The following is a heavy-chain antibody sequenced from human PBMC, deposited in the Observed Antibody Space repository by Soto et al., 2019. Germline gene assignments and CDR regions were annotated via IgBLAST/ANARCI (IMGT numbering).Heavy chain of an antibody. CDR3: ARILRFLEVKSYGMDV. V-gene: IGHV3-48*02. J-gene: IGHJ6*02. Sequence: GGSLRLSCAASGFTFSSYSMNWVRQAPGKGLEWVSYISSSSSTIYYADSVKGRFTISRDNAKNSLYLQMNSLRDEDTAVYYCARILRFLEVKSYGMDVWGQGTTVTVSS. CDR2: ISSSSSTI. CDR1: GFTFSSYS. D-gene: IGHD3-3*01.